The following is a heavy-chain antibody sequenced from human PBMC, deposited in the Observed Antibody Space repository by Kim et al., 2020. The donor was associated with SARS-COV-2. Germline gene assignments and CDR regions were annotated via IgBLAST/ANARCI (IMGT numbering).Heavy chain of an antibody. CDR2: IIPIFGTA. V-gene: IGHV1-69*13. J-gene: IGHJ4*02. Sequence: SVKVSCKASGGTFSSYAISWVRQAPGQGLEWMGGIIPIFGTANYAQKFQGRVTITADESTSTAYMELSSLRSEDTAVYYCAREMAGGIAAAGMRAPDAFYFDYWGQGTLVTVSS. D-gene: IGHD6-13*01. CDR1: GGTFSSYA. CDR3: AREMAGGIAAAGMRAPDAFYFDY.